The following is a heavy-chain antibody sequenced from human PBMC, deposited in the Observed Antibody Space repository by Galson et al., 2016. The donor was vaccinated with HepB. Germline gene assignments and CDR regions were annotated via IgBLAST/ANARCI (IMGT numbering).Heavy chain of an antibody. V-gene: IGHV3-66*01. CDR2: ISSGGRT. J-gene: IGHJ5*02. Sequence: SLRLSCAASGLTVSSNYMSWVRQAPGKGLEWVSLISSGGRTHYADSVKGRFTVSRDNSKNTLHLQMNSLRAEDTAVYYCARALYCSGDSCYWFDPWGQGTLVTVSS. D-gene: IGHD2-15*01. CDR3: ARALYCSGDSCYWFDP. CDR1: GLTVSSNY.